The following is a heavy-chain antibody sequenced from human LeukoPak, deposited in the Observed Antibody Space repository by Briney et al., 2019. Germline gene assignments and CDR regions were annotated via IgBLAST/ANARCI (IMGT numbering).Heavy chain of an antibody. CDR2: ISGSGGST. Sequence: PGGSLRLSCAASGFTFSSYGMSWVRQAPGKGLEWVSAISGSGGSTYYADSVKGRFTISRDNAKNSLYLQMNSLRAEDTAVYYCARDGHCSGGSCYSDYWGQGTLVTVSS. CDR1: GFTFSSYG. CDR3: ARDGHCSGGSCYSDY. V-gene: IGHV3-23*01. J-gene: IGHJ4*02. D-gene: IGHD2-15*01.